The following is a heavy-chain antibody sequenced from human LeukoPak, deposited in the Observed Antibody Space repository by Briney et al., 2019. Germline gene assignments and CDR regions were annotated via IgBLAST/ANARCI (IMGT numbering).Heavy chain of an antibody. V-gene: IGHV3-7*01. CDR1: GFTFSTSW. CDR2: IKHDGSEK. Sequence: GGSLRLSCAASGFTFSTSWMTWVRQAPGKGLEFVASIKHDGSEKYYVDSVQGRFTISRDNAKNSLYLQMNSLRAEDAAVYYCARGDYGSSYYYYMDVWGKGTTVTISS. D-gene: IGHD3-10*01. CDR3: ARGDYGSSYYYYMDV. J-gene: IGHJ6*03.